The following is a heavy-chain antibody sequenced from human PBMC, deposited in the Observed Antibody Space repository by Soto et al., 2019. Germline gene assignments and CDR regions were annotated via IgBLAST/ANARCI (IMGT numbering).Heavy chain of an antibody. D-gene: IGHD3-22*01. Sequence: GGSLRLSCAASGFTFRSYAMHWVRQAPGKGLEWVATISYDGSNKYYADSVKGRFTISRDNSKNTLYLQMNSLRPEDTAVFYCAKGTYESSGYPDYWGQGTLVTVSS. CDR1: GFTFRSYA. V-gene: IGHV3-30-3*01. CDR2: ISYDGSNK. CDR3: AKGTYESSGYPDY. J-gene: IGHJ4*02.